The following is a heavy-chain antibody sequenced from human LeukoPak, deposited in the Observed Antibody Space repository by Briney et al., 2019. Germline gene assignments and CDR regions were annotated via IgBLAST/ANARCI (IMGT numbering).Heavy chain of an antibody. CDR1: GFTFDDYA. Sequence: GGSLRLSCAASGFTFDDYAMHWVRQAPGKGLEWVSGISWNSGSIGYADSVKGRFTISRDNAKNSLYLQMNSLRAEDTAVYYCGRGGYSHNDYWGQGTLVTVSS. V-gene: IGHV3-9*01. CDR3: GRGGYSHNDY. J-gene: IGHJ4*02. D-gene: IGHD5-18*01. CDR2: ISWNSGSI.